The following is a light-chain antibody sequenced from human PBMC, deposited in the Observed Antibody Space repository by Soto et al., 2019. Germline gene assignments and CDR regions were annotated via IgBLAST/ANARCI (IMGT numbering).Light chain of an antibody. CDR2: DVT. CDR1: SSDVGGYDY. CDR3: SSYAGSNNSV. V-gene: IGLV2-8*01. J-gene: IGLJ1*01. Sequence: QSVLTQPPSASGSPGQSVTTSCTGTSSDVGGYDYVSWYQQHPDKAPRLMIYDVTKRPSGVPNRFSGSKSGNTASLTVSGLQAEDEADYYCSSYAGSNNSVFGTGTKVTVL.